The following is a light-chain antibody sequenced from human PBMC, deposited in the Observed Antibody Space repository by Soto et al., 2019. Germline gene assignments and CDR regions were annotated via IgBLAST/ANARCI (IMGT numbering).Light chain of an antibody. CDR1: QSVSSNY. Sequence: EIVLTQSPSTLSLSPGERATLSYRASQSVSSNYLGWYQQKPGQAPRLLIYVASSRATGIPDRFSGSGSGTDFTLTISRLEPEDFAVYYCQQYGSSPYTFGQGTKLEIK. V-gene: IGKV3-20*01. CDR2: VAS. J-gene: IGKJ2*01. CDR3: QQYGSSPYT.